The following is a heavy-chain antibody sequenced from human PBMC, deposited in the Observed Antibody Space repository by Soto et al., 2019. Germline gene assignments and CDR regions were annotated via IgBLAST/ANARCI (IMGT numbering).Heavy chain of an antibody. CDR1: AFPLSLNW. D-gene: IGHD1-7*01. J-gene: IGHJ4*01. Sequence: AESLSLPHAASAFPLSLNWMHWARQAPGKGLMWVSRIHNDGSTTRYADSVKGRFTISRDNAKNTLYLQMSSLRVEDTAVYYCARDNWNSYWGQGT. CDR2: IHNDGSTT. V-gene: IGHV3-74*01. CDR3: ARDNWNSY.